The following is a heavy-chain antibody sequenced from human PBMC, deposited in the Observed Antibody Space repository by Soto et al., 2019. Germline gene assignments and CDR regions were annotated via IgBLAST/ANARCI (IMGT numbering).Heavy chain of an antibody. CDR1: GFTFSSYA. D-gene: IGHD1-26*01. Sequence: QVQLVESGGGVVQPGRSLRLSCAASGFTFSSYAMHWVRQAPGKGLEWVAVISYDGSNKYYADSVKGRFTISRDNSKNTLYLQMNSLRAEATAVYYCASWELTTTYYFDYWGQGTLVTVSS. CDR3: ASWELTTTYYFDY. J-gene: IGHJ4*02. CDR2: ISYDGSNK. V-gene: IGHV3-30-3*01.